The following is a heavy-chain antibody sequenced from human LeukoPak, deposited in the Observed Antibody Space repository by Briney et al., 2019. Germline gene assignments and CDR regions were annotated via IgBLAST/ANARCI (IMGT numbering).Heavy chain of an antibody. Sequence: GASVKVSCKASGYTFTSNYMHLVRQAPGQGLEWTGVINPSGGSTSYAQKFQGRVTMTRDTSTSTVYMELSSLRSEDTAVYYCARVRRGDYGEEVLDYWGQGTLVTVSS. D-gene: IGHD4-17*01. CDR2: INPSGGST. J-gene: IGHJ4*02. CDR3: ARVRRGDYGEEVLDY. V-gene: IGHV1-46*01. CDR1: GYTFTSNY.